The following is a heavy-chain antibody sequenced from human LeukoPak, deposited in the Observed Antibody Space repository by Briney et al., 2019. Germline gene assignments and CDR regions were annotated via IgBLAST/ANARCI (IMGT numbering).Heavy chain of an antibody. CDR2: IHTSGST. V-gene: IGHV4-4*07. D-gene: IGHD3-22*01. CDR3: HMYYYDSSGYYFVY. J-gene: IGHJ4*02. Sequence: SETLSLTCTVSSGPISSYHWSWIRQPAGKGLGWIGRIHTSGSTNYNPSLKSRVTMSLDTSKNQFSLKLSSVTAADTAVYYCHMYYYDSSGYYFVYWGQGTLVTVSS. CDR1: SGPISSYH.